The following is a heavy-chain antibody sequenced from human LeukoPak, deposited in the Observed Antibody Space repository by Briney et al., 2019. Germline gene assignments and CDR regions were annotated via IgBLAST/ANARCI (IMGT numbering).Heavy chain of an antibody. V-gene: IGHV1-46*01. Sequence: ASVKVSCKASGYTFTSYYMHWVRQAPGQGLEWMGIINPSGGSTGYAQKFQGRVTMTRDMSTSTVYMELSSLRSEDTAVYYCARGRSYDILTGYYIEPIARGSNSVIDYWGQGTLVTVSS. CDR3: ARGRSYDILTGYYIEPIARGSNSVIDY. CDR1: GYTFTSYY. D-gene: IGHD3-9*01. J-gene: IGHJ4*02. CDR2: INPSGGST.